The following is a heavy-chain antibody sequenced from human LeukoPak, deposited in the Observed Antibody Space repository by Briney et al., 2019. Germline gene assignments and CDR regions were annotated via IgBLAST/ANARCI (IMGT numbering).Heavy chain of an antibody. J-gene: IGHJ4*02. V-gene: IGHV4-59*01. D-gene: IGHD2-2*01. CDR3: ARWVVGLGYYFDY. CDR2: IYYSGST. Sequence: SETLSLTCTVSVGSLSSYYWSWIRQPPGKGLEWIGYIYYSGSTNYNPSLKSRVTISVDTSKNQFSLKLSSVTAADTAVYYCARWVVGLGYYFDYWGQGTLVTVSS. CDR1: VGSLSSYY.